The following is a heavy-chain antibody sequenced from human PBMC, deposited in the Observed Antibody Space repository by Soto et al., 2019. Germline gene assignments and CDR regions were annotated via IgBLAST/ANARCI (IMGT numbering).Heavy chain of an antibody. CDR1: GGSISSGGYY. Sequence: SETLSLTCTVSGGSISSGGYYWSWIRQHPGKGLEWIGYIYYSGSTYYNPSLKSRVTISVDTSKNQFSLKLSSVTAADTAVYYCARYGVYSTPYYIDYRGPGTLVTVSS. J-gene: IGHJ4*02. V-gene: IGHV4-31*03. D-gene: IGHD2-8*01. CDR3: ARYGVYSTPYYIDY. CDR2: IYYSGST.